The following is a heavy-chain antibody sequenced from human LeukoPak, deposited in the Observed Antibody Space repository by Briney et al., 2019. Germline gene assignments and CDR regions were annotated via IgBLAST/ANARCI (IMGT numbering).Heavy chain of an antibody. Sequence: SQTLSLTCAVSGDSVSSTSAAWNWIRQSPSRGLEWLGRTYYRPKWSNEYAVSVKSRITIKADTSKNQFSLHLNSVTPEDTAVYYCARGGTGYCSRSSCYFDYWGQGTLITVSS. V-gene: IGHV6-1*01. CDR3: ARGGTGYCSRSSCYFDY. J-gene: IGHJ4*02. D-gene: IGHD2-2*01. CDR1: GDSVSSTSAA. CDR2: TYYRPKWSN.